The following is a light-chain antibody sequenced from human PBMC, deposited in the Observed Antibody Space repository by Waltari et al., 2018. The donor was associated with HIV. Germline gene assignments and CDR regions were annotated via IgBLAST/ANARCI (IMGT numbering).Light chain of an antibody. CDR1: NIGGKS. Sequence: SYVLTQPPSVSVAPGAAATPSGGAWNIGGKSVHWYKQQPGQAPVLVTRYNSDRPSGIPDRISGSNSGHTATLTITRVETGDEATYYCQVWDSSNEHVVFGGGTELTVL. J-gene: IGLJ3*02. CDR2: YNS. V-gene: IGLV3-21*04. CDR3: QVWDSSNEHVV.